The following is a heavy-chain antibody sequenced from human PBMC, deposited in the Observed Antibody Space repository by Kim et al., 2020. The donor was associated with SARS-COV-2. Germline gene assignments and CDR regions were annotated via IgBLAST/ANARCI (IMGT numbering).Heavy chain of an antibody. D-gene: IGHD6-6*01. Sequence: GGSLRLSCAASGFTFSSYAMSWVRQAPGKGLEWVSAISGSGGGTYYADSVKGRFTISRDNSKNTLYLQMNSLRAEDTAVYYCARRQSIAARGGAFDIWGQGTMVTVSS. J-gene: IGHJ3*02. V-gene: IGHV3-23*01. CDR1: GFTFSSYA. CDR3: ARRQSIAARGGAFDI. CDR2: ISGSGGGT.